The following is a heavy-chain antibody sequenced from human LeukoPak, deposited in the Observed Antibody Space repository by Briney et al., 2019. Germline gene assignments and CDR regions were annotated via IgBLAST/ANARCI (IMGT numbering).Heavy chain of an antibody. Sequence: PGGSLRLSCAASGFTFSNYTMNWVRQAPGKGLEWVSYISGSSSTIYYADSVKGRFTMSRDNAKNSLYLQMNSLRAEDTAVYYCAREGFWSGSIYYYYYMDVWGKGTTVTVSS. D-gene: IGHD3-3*01. J-gene: IGHJ6*03. CDR1: GFTFSNYT. CDR2: ISGSSSTI. CDR3: AREGFWSGSIYYYYYMDV. V-gene: IGHV3-48*01.